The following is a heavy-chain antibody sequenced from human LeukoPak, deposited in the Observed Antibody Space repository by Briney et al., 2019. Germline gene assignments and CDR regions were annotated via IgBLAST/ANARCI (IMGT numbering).Heavy chain of an antibody. D-gene: IGHD5-24*01. CDR2: ISYDGSNE. Sequence: GGSLRLSCAASGFTFSSYVMHWVRQAPGKGLEWVAIISYDGSNEYYADSVKGRFTISRDNSKNTLYLQMNSLRAADTAVYYCARVARWLQFSDYWGQGTLVTVSS. V-gene: IGHV3-30*04. CDR1: GFTFSSYV. CDR3: ARVARWLQFSDY. J-gene: IGHJ4*02.